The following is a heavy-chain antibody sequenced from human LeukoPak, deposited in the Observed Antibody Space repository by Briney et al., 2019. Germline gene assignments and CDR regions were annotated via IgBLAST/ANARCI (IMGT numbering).Heavy chain of an antibody. J-gene: IGHJ4*02. CDR2: ISSTGNYI. Sequence: GGSLRLSCAASGFTFITYSMNWVRQAPEKGLEWVSSISSTGNYIYYADSVKGRFTISRDNAKNSLYLQMNSLRAEDTAVYYCARSLDPDCSSTSCPFDYWGQGTLVTVSS. CDR1: GFTFITYS. V-gene: IGHV3-21*01. CDR3: ARSLDPDCSSTSCPFDY. D-gene: IGHD2-2*01.